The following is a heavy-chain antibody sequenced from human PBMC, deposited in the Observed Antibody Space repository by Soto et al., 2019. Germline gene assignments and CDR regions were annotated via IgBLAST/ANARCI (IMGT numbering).Heavy chain of an antibody. V-gene: IGHV4-59*01. D-gene: IGHD5-18*01. CDR3: ARGYSYGYFAFDI. CDR1: GGSISSYY. CDR2: IYYSGST. Sequence: SETLSLTCTVSGGSISSYYWSWIRQPPGKGLEWIGYIYYSGSTNYNPSLKSRVTISVDTSKNQFSLKLSSVTAADTAVYYCARGYSYGYFAFDIWGQGTMVTVSS. J-gene: IGHJ3*02.